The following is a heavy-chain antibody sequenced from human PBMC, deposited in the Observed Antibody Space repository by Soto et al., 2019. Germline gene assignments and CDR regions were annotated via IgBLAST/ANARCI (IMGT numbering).Heavy chain of an antibody. V-gene: IGHV4-31*02. Sequence: SETLSLTCSVSGASVSSGGYFWTWIRQLPGKGLEWIGYIYYSGGTYYNPSLKSRLTISVDTSKNQFSLKLSSVTAADTAVYYCARSVFPWGQGTLVTVSS. CDR3: ARSVFP. CDR2: IYYSGGT. J-gene: IGHJ5*02. CDR1: GASVSSGGYF.